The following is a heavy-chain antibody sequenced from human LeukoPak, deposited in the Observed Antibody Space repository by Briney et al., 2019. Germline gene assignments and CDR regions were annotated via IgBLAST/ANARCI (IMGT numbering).Heavy chain of an antibody. V-gene: IGHV5-51*01. D-gene: IGHD3-10*01. J-gene: IGHJ4*02. CDR3: ARAFTMVRGVGGPYFFDY. Sequence: GASLQTSSKSSGYIFSSYWNCCGRQMPGEVLVWWGIIYTGGSDTKYSPSLQGQVTISADKSISTAYLQWSSLKASDTAMYYCARAFTMVRGVGGPYFFDYWGQGTLVTVSS. CDR2: IYTGGSDT. CDR1: GYIFSSYW.